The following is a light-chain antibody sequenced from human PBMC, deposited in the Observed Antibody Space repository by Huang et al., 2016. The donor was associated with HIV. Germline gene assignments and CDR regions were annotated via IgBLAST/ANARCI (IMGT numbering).Light chain of an antibody. CDR2: GSS. Sequence: EIVMTQSPATLSVSPGQRVTLSCRANRSVSTNFAWYQQRHGQAPRLLLYGSSTRAPGIPARFSGIGSGTDFPLTISSLQSEDCALYFCHQYNNWLLSFGGGTRV. CDR1: RSVSTN. V-gene: IGKV3-15*01. J-gene: IGKJ4*01. CDR3: HQYNNWLLS.